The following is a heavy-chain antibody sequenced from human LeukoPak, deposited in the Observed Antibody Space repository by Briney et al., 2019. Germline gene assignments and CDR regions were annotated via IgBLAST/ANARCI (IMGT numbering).Heavy chain of an antibody. CDR1: GGSSPSSSYY. Sequence: SETLSLTCTVSGGSSPSSSYYWGWIRQPPGKGLEWIGSIYYSGSTYYNPSLKSRVTISVDMSKNQFSLKLSSVTAADTAVYYCARETPYGSGSYPFDYWGQGILVTVSS. J-gene: IGHJ4*02. CDR2: IYYSGST. D-gene: IGHD3-10*01. CDR3: ARETPYGSGSYPFDY. V-gene: IGHV4-39*07.